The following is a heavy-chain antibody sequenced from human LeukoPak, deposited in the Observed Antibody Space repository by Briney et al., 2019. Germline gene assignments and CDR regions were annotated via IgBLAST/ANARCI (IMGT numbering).Heavy chain of an antibody. Sequence: ASGKVPFKASGFHFPSHYMHWGRPAPGQRLGWEGIINPSGGSTSYAQKFPGRVTMTRDTSTSTVYMELSSLRSEDTAVYYCARAEIAAAGTGGAHFDYWGQGTLVTVSS. CDR3: ARAEIAAAGTGGAHFDY. CDR1: GFHFPSHY. CDR2: INPSGGST. J-gene: IGHJ4*02. D-gene: IGHD6-13*01. V-gene: IGHV1-46*01.